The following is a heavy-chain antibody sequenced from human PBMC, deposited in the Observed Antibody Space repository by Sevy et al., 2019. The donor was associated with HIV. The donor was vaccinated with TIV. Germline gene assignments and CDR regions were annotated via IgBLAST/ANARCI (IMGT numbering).Heavy chain of an antibody. J-gene: IGHJ4*02. CDR1: GFTFSSYG. CDR3: ASGAYYYASRTENFDY. CDR2: FWYDGSSK. D-gene: IGHD3-10*01. Sequence: GGSLRLSCAASGFTFSSYGMHWVRQAPGKGLEWVALFWYDGSSKYYADSVKGRFTISRDNSKNKLYLQMNSLRAEDTAVYYCASGAYYYASRTENFDYWGQGTLVTVSS. V-gene: IGHV3-33*01.